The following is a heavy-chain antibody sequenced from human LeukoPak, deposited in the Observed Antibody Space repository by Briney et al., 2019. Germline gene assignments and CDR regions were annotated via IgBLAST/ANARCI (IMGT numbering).Heavy chain of an antibody. J-gene: IGHJ4*02. Sequence: GGSLRLSCATSGFTFTNYVINWVRQAPGKGLEWVAYISSSAILYADSVKGRFTISRNNSKTTLYLQMNSLRAEDTAVYYCARDRGGSYLFDYWGQGTLVTVSS. CDR2: ISSSAI. D-gene: IGHD1-26*01. CDR3: ARDRGGSYLFDY. V-gene: IGHV3-48*01. CDR1: GFTFTNYV.